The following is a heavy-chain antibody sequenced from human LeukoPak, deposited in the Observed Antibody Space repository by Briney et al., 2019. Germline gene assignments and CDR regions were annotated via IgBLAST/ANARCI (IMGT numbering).Heavy chain of an antibody. CDR1: GYTFTCYY. D-gene: IGHD4-17*01. V-gene: IGHV1-2*02. Sequence: ASVKVSCKASGYTFTCYYMHWVRQAPGQGLEWMGWSNPNSGGTNYAQKFQGRVTMTRDTSISTAYMELSRLRSDDTAVYYCARGRWVYDYGDYGYFQHWGQGTLVTVSS. CDR3: ARGRWVYDYGDYGYFQH. CDR2: SNPNSGGT. J-gene: IGHJ1*01.